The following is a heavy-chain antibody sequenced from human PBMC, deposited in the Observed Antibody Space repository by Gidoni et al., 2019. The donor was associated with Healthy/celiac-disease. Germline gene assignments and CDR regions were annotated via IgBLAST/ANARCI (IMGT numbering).Heavy chain of an antibody. CDR1: GGSFSGYY. CDR3: ARGGDIVVVVAATGRKYNWFDP. D-gene: IGHD2-15*01. Sequence: QVQLQQWGAGLLKPSETLSLTCAVYGGSFSGYYWSWIRQPPGKGLEWIGEINHSGSTNYNPSLKSRVTISVDTSKNQFSLKLSSVTAADTAVYYCARGGDIVVVVAATGRKYNWFDPWGQGTLVTVSS. V-gene: IGHV4-34*01. J-gene: IGHJ5*02. CDR2: INHSGST.